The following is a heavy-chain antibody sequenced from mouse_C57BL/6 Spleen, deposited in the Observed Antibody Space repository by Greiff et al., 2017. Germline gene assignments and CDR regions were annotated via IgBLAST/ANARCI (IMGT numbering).Heavy chain of an antibody. CDR2: IDPSDSYT. CDR1: GYTFTSYW. Sequence: LQQPGAELVMPGASVKLSCKASGYTFTSYWMHWVKQRPGQGLEWIGEIDPSDSYTNYNQKFKGKSTLTVDKSSSTAYMQLSSLTSEDSAVYYCARFGNYYGSSGYFDVWGTGTTVTVSS. CDR3: ARFGNYYGSSGYFDV. V-gene: IGHV1-69*01. J-gene: IGHJ1*03. D-gene: IGHD1-1*01.